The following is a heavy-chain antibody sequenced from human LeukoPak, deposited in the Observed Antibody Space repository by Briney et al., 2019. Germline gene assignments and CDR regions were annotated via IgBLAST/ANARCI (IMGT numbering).Heavy chain of an antibody. CDR2: INNDGTGT. CDR3: AKDYGGDRRTFDI. Sequence: PGGSLRLSCAGSGFTFSNYWIHWVRQAPGKGLVWVSGINNDGTGTIYADSVKGRLTMSRDNAKNTLFLQMNSLRAEDTAVYYCAKDYGGDRRTFDIWGQGTMVTVS. V-gene: IGHV3-74*01. D-gene: IGHD4-23*01. CDR1: GFTFSNYW. J-gene: IGHJ3*02.